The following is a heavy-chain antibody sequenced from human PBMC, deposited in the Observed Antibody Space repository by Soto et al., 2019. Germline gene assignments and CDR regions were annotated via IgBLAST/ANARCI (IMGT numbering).Heavy chain of an antibody. CDR3: ARGKYGSGSYWFDP. Sequence: SETLSLTCTVSGSSISSYYWSWIRQPPGKGLEWIGYIYYSGSTNYNPSLKSRVTISVDTSKNQFSLKLNSMTAADTAVYYCARGKYGSGSYWFDPWGQGTLVTVS. J-gene: IGHJ5*02. V-gene: IGHV4-59*08. D-gene: IGHD3-10*01. CDR2: IYYSGST. CDR1: GSSISSYY.